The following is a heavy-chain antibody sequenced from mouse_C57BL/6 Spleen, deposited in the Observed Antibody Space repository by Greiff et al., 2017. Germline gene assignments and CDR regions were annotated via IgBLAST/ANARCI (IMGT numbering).Heavy chain of an antibody. CDR2: IYPGSGST. CDR3: ARAYYSNPDY. D-gene: IGHD2-5*01. J-gene: IGHJ2*01. Sequence: QVQLKQPGAELVKPGASVKMSCKASGYTFTSYWITWVKQRPGQGLEWIGDIYPGSGSTNYNEKFKSKATLTVDKSSSTAYMQLSSLTSEDSAVYYCARAYYSNPDYWGQGTTLTVSS. CDR1: GYTFTSYW. V-gene: IGHV1-55*01.